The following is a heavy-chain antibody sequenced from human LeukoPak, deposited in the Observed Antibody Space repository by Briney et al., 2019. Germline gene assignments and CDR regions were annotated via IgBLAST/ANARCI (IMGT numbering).Heavy chain of an antibody. V-gene: IGHV3-15*01. CDR2: IKSKTDGGTT. Sequence: PGGSLRLSCAASGFTFSNAWMSWVRQAPGKGLEWVGRIKSKTDGGTTDYAAPVKGRFTISRDDSKNTLYLQMNSLKTEDTAVYYCTTDRLIVVVPAALYGMDVWGKGTTVTVSS. CDR1: GFTFSNAW. J-gene: IGHJ6*04. D-gene: IGHD2-2*01. CDR3: TTDRLIVVVPAALYGMDV.